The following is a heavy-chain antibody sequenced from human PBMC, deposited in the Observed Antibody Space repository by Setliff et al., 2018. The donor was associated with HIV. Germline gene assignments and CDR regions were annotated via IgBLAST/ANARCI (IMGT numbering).Heavy chain of an antibody. D-gene: IGHD6-13*01. CDR2: FIGSADTM. CDR3: AKDPVRAHGGSGWYYFDS. V-gene: IGHV3-23*01. J-gene: IGHJ4*02. CDR1: GFTLNTYA. Sequence: PVGSLRLSCVVSGFTLNTYAMSWVRQAPGKGLEWVAGFIGSADTMYYEDSVKGRFAISRDNSKNTLYLQMNNLRVEDTAIYYCAKDPVRAHGGSGWYYFDSWGQGTLVTVSS.